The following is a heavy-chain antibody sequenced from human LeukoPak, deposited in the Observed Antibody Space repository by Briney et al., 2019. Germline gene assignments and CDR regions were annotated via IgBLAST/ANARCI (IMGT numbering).Heavy chain of an antibody. Sequence: SGGSLRLSCAASGFTVSSNYMSWVRQAPGKGLEWVSAICSGDKTNYADSVRGRFTISRDNSKNTLYLQMNSLRVEDTAIYYCTRGPDEAKLSKWGRGTLVTVSS. V-gene: IGHV3-53*01. CDR3: TRGPDEAKLSK. J-gene: IGHJ4*02. CDR1: GFTVSSNY. CDR2: ICSGDKT. D-gene: IGHD1-14*01.